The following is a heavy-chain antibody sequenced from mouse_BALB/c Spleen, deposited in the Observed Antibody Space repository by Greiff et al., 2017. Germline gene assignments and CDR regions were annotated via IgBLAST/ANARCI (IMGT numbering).Heavy chain of an antibody. CDR1: GFTFSSYA. CDR3: ARRYDYDRVDYAMDY. Sequence: EVQRVESGGGLVKPGGSLKLSCAASGFTFSSYAMSWVRQTPEKRLEWVATISSGGSYTYYPDSVKGRFTISRDNAKNTLYLQMSSLRSEDTAMYYCARRYDYDRVDYAMDYWGQGTSVTVSS. V-gene: IGHV5-9-3*01. CDR2: ISSGGSYT. D-gene: IGHD2-4*01. J-gene: IGHJ4*01.